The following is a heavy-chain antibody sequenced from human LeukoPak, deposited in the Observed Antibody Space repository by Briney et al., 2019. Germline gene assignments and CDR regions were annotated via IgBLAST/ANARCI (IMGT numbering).Heavy chain of an antibody. J-gene: IGHJ4*02. Sequence: PSETLSLTCTVSGDSISSSGYYWGWIRQPPGKGLEWIASLYYSGSTYYNPSLKRRVTISLDTSKSHFSLKLTSVTAADTAVYYCARRYCSGGTCYGTYYFDSWGQGILVTVSS. V-gene: IGHV4-39*07. CDR3: ARRYCSGGTCYGTYYFDS. CDR2: LYYSGST. CDR1: GDSISSSGYY. D-gene: IGHD2-15*01.